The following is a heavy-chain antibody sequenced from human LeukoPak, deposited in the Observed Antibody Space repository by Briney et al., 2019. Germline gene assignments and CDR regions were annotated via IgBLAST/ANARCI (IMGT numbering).Heavy chain of an antibody. D-gene: IGHD3-22*01. Sequence: SETLSLTCAVSGGSISSGGYSWRWIRQPPGKGLEWIGYIYHSGSTYYNPSLKSRVTISVDRSKNQFSLKLSSVTAADTAVYYCASGYYDSSGYLFDYWGQGTLVTVSS. CDR1: GGSISSGGYS. V-gene: IGHV4-30-2*01. CDR3: ASGYYDSSGYLFDY. J-gene: IGHJ4*02. CDR2: IYHSGST.